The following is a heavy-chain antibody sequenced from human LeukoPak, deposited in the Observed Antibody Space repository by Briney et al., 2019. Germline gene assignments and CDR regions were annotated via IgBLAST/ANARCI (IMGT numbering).Heavy chain of an antibody. CDR3: ARDRRFYCSSTSCYRTPTDNWFDP. V-gene: IGHV1-69*05. CDR2: IIPIFGTA. CDR1: GGTFSSYA. D-gene: IGHD2-2*01. Sequence: ASVKVSCKASGGTFSSYAISWVRQAPGQGLEWMGRIIPIFGTANYAQKFQGRVTITTDESTSTAYMELSSLRSEDTAVYYCARDRRFYCSSTSCYRTPTDNWFDPWGQGTLVTVSS. J-gene: IGHJ5*02.